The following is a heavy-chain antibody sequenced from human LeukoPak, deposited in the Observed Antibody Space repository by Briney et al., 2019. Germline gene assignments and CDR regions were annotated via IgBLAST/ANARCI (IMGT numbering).Heavy chain of an antibody. V-gene: IGHV4-59*08. D-gene: IGHD6-25*01. CDR2: IYYTGNN. CDR3: ARHCAATPGDAIDI. CDR1: GDSINDYY. Sequence: SETLSLTCTVSGDSINDYYWSWIRQPPGEGLEWIGYIYYTGNNNHNPSLKSRIAISADTSKNQLSLRLTSVTAADTAVYYCARHCAATPGDAIDIWGQRTKVTVSS. J-gene: IGHJ3*02.